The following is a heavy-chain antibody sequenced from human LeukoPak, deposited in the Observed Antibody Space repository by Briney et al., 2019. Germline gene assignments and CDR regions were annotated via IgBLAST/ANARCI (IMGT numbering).Heavy chain of an antibody. V-gene: IGHV3-30*03. CDR3: VRSAFHAGSGNYYDY. Sequence: GGSLRLSCAASGFTFSSYGMHWVRQAPGKGLEWVAVISYDGSNKYYADSAKGRFTISRDNSKNTLYLQMNSLRAEDTAVYYCVRSAFHAGSGNYYDYWGQGTLVTVSS. CDR2: ISYDGSNK. CDR1: GFTFSSYG. J-gene: IGHJ4*02. D-gene: IGHD3-22*01.